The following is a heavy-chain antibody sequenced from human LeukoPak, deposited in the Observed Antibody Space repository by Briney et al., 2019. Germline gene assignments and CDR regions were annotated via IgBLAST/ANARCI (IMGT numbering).Heavy chain of an antibody. D-gene: IGHD4-17*01. CDR1: GYTFTSYG. CDR2: ISAYNGNT. CDR3: DLNLDYGDYILLDY. J-gene: IGHJ4*02. Sequence: ASVKVSCKASGYTFTSYGISWVRQAPGQGLEWMGWISAYNGNTNYAQKLQGRVTMTTDTSTSTAYMELRSLRSDATAVYYCDLNLDYGDYILLDYWGQRTVVTVSS. V-gene: IGHV1-18*01.